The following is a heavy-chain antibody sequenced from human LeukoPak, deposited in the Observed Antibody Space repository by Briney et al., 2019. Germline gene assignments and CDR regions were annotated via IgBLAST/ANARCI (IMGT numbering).Heavy chain of an antibody. CDR1: GFTFSTYG. Sequence: GGSLRLSCAASGFTFSTYGMHGLRQAPGKGLEWVAFIRNDGHNQYCGHSVKGRFTISRDNSKNTVFLQMNGLRAEDTAVYYCAKGTPGYSGYGPLDYWGQGTLVTVSS. V-gene: IGHV3-30*02. J-gene: IGHJ4*02. CDR2: IRNDGHNQ. CDR3: AKGTPGYSGYGPLDY. D-gene: IGHD5-12*01.